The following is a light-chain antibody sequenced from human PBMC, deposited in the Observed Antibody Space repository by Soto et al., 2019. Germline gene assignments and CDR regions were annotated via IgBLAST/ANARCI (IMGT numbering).Light chain of an antibody. J-gene: IGKJ2*01. CDR3: QQSFSTPPS. CDR1: QSIVNY. CDR2: GAS. V-gene: IGKV1-39*01. Sequence: IQMTQSPSSLSTSVGDRVTITCRSNQSIVNYFNWYQHKPGRAPKLLISGASTLQNAVPSRFSGSGSGTDVVLTINTLQAEDFATYYCQQSFSTPPSFGQGTKLEIK.